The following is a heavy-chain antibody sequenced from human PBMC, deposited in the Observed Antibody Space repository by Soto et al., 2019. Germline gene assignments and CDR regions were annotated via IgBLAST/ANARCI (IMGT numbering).Heavy chain of an antibody. D-gene: IGHD3-3*01. CDR3: ARDPYTLWSGFQGDY. CDR2: LSGSGFST. CDR1: GFTFNNYA. V-gene: IGHV3-23*01. J-gene: IGHJ4*02. Sequence: GGSLRLSCAASGFTFNNYAMNWVRQAPGKGLEWVSGLSGSGFSTYYTDSVKGRFTISRNNSKNSLYLQMNSLRPEDTALYYCARDPYTLWSGFQGDYWGLGTLVTVSS.